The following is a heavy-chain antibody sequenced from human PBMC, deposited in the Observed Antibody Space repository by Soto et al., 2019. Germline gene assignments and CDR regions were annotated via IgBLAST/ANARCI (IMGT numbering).Heavy chain of an antibody. J-gene: IGHJ4*02. CDR2: IIPIFGTA. CDR3: ARGGLLYYDSSDYFDY. CDR1: GGTFSSYA. Sequence: SVKVSCKASGGTFSSYAISWVRQAPGQGLEWMGGIIPIFGTANYAQKFQGRVTITADESTSTAYMELSSLRSEDTAVYYCARGGLLYYDSSDYFDYWGQGTLVTVSS. V-gene: IGHV1-69*13. D-gene: IGHD3-22*01.